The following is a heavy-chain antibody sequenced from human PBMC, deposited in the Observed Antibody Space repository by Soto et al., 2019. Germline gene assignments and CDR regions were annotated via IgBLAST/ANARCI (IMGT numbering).Heavy chain of an antibody. Sequence: GGSLRLSCAASGFSFASYSMNWLRQAPGKGLEWVSTISSNSAYIYYTDALRGRFTISRDNAKNSLHLQMNSLRAEDTAVYYCTRDASRDSSARGWFDPWGPGTLVTVSS. CDR2: ISSNSAYI. CDR1: GFSFASYS. V-gene: IGHV3-21*01. CDR3: TRDASRDSSARGWFDP. J-gene: IGHJ5*02. D-gene: IGHD6-13*01.